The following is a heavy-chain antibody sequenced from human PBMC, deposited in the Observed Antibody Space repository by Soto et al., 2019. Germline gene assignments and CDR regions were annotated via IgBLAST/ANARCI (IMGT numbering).Heavy chain of an antibody. D-gene: IGHD4-4*01. CDR1: GGSISSYY. CDR2: IYYRGST. CDR3: AREVTYGMDV. V-gene: IGHV4-59*01. J-gene: IGHJ6*02. Sequence: PTCTVSGGSISSYYWSWIRQPPGKGLEWIGYIYYRGSTNYNPTLKSRVTISVDTSKNQFSLKLNSVTAADTAVYYCAREVTYGMDVWGQGTTVTVSS.